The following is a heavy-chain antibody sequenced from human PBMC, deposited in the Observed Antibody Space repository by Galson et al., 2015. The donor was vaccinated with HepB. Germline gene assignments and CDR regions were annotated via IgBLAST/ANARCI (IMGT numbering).Heavy chain of an antibody. CDR2: IYLGDSDT. CDR3: ATVWSSTNYAMDV. D-gene: IGHD3-3*01. Sequence: SVAEVKKPWGSLKISCTGTGYRLTPYWIGWLRQMTGQGLEWMGIIYLGDSDTRYSPSFQGQVTISVDKSITTAYLQWSSLKASDTALYYCATVWSSTNYAMDVWGQGTTVTVSS. V-gene: IGHV5-51*01. J-gene: IGHJ6*02. CDR1: GYRLTPYW.